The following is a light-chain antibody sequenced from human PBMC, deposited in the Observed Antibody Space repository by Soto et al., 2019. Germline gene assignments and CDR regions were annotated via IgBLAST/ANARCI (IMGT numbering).Light chain of an antibody. V-gene: IGLV1-40*01. CDR1: SANIGAGYD. CDR3: QSYDSSLSGSNV. Sequence: QSVLTQPPSVSGAPGQRVTISCTGSSANIGAGYDVHWYQQLPGTAPKLLIYRNSNRPSGVPDRFSGSKSGTSASLAITGLQAEDEADYYCQSYDSSLSGSNVFGTGTKRTVL. J-gene: IGLJ1*01. CDR2: RNS.